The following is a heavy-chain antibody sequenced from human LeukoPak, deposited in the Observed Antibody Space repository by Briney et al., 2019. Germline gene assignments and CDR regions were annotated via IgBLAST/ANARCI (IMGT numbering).Heavy chain of an antibody. CDR2: ISGSGGST. D-gene: IGHD6-6*01. V-gene: IGHV3-23*01. CDR1: GFTFSSYA. Sequence: GGSLRLSCAASGFTFSSYAMSWVRQAPGKGLEWVSAISGSGGSTYYADSVKGRFTISRDNSKNTLYLQMNSLRAEDTAVYYCARAGEYSSSSRPQDFDYWGQGTLVTVSS. CDR3: ARAGEYSSSSRPQDFDY. J-gene: IGHJ4*02.